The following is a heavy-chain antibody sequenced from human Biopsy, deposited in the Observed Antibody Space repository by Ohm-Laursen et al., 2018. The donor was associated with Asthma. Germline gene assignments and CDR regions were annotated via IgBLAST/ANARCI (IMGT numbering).Heavy chain of an antibody. CDR1: GFTFANYT. CDR3: ARGGLHYYEYYGMDV. CDR2: ISYDGRNT. Sequence: SLSLSCSASGFTFANYTMHWVRQAPGKGLERVTIISYDGRNTYYADSVEGRFTISRDNSKNTLFLQMRSLRPEDTAVYYCARGGLHYYEYYGMDVWGQGTTVTVSS. V-gene: IGHV3-30*04. D-gene: IGHD2-21*02. J-gene: IGHJ6*02.